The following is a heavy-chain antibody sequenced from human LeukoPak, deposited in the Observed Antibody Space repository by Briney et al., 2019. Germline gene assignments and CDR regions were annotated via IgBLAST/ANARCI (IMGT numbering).Heavy chain of an antibody. CDR1: GFTFSSYS. CDR2: ISSSSSYI. D-gene: IGHD3-22*01. V-gene: IGHV3-21*03. CDR3: TTEFFTMIVGTPDY. J-gene: IGHJ4*02. Sequence: PGGSLRLSCAASGFTFSSYSMNWVRQAPGKGLEWVSSISSSSSYIYYADSVKGRFTISRDNAKNSLYLQMNSLKTEDTAVYYCTTEFFTMIVGTPDYWGQGTLVTVSS.